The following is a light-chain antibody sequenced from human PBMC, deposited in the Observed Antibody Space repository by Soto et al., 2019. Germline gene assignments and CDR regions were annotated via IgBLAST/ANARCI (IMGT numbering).Light chain of an antibody. CDR1: SSDVGTYNL. Sequence: QPVLTQPASVSGSPGESITISCTGTSSDVGTYNLVTWYQQHPGRVPRLILYEGNKRPSGVSSRFSASKSSNTASLTISGLQAEDEADYFCCSYAPSRTLLFGGGTKLTVL. CDR3: CSYAPSRTLL. CDR2: EGN. J-gene: IGLJ2*01. V-gene: IGLV2-23*01.